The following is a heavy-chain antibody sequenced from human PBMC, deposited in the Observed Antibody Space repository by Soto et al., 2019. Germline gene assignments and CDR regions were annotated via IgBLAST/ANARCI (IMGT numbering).Heavy chain of an antibody. Sequence: QPGGSLRLSCAASGFTFSSYSMNWVRQAPGKGLEWVSYISSSSSTIYYADSVKGRFTISRDNAKNSLYLQMNSLRDEDTAVYYCARDLYFGHCYSSGCPQWFAFDIWGQGTMVTVSS. V-gene: IGHV3-48*02. J-gene: IGHJ3*02. CDR2: ISSSSSTI. CDR1: GFTFSSYS. D-gene: IGHD6-19*01. CDR3: ARDLYFGHCYSSGCPQWFAFDI.